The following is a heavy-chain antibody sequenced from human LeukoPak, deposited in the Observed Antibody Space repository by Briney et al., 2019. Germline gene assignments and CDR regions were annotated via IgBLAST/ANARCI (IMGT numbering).Heavy chain of an antibody. V-gene: IGHV4-39*07. D-gene: IGHD3-9*01. CDR2: IYYSGST. CDR1: GGSISSSSYY. CDR3: ARDRYFDWLFWFDP. J-gene: IGHJ5*02. Sequence: SETLSLTCTVSGGSISSSSYYWGWIRQPPGKGLEWIGSIYYSGSTYYNPSLKSLVTISVDTSKNQFSLKLSSVTAADTAVYYCARDRYFDWLFWFDPWGQGTLVTVSS.